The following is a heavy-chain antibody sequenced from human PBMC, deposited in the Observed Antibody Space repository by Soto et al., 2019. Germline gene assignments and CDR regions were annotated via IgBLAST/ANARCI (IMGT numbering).Heavy chain of an antibody. Sequence: QVQLQESGPGLVKPSETLSLTCTVSGGSISPYYWSWIRQPPGKGLEWIGYIYYTGSTSYNPSLKSRVTVTVDTSKNQFSLTLSSTTATDTAVYFCARRGDWGSDEFDYWGQGTLVTVSS. D-gene: IGHD7-27*01. CDR3: ARRGDWGSDEFDY. J-gene: IGHJ4*02. CDR1: GGSISPYY. CDR2: IYYTGST. V-gene: IGHV4-59*08.